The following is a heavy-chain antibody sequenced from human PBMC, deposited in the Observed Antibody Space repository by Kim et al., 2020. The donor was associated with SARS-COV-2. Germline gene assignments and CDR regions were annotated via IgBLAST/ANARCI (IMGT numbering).Heavy chain of an antibody. Sequence: YYNPALTSRVTKSVHTSKNQFSLKLSSVTAADTAVDYCARAGGSSGYDLDYWGQGTLVTVSS. D-gene: IGHD3-22*01. V-gene: IGHV4-31*02. J-gene: IGHJ4*02. CDR3: ARAGGSSGYDLDY.